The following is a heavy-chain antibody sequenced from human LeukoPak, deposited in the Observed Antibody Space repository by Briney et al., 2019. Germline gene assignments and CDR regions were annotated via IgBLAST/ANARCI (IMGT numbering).Heavy chain of an antibody. J-gene: IGHJ4*02. CDR1: GFPFRNYW. Sequence: GSLSLPLQGLGFPFRNYWLKWVRQAPGKGVEWGSSISSSSSYIYYADSVKGRFTISRDNAKNSLYLQMNSLRAEDTAVYYCARDSRPLFAAAGTSDYWGQGTLVTVSS. CDR3: ARDSRPLFAAAGTSDY. CDR2: ISSSSSYI. D-gene: IGHD6-13*01. V-gene: IGHV3-21*01.